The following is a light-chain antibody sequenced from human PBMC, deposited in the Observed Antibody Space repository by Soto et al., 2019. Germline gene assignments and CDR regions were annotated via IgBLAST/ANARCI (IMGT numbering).Light chain of an antibody. J-gene: IGKJ1*01. CDR2: GAS. CDR1: QSVNSDY. V-gene: IGKV3-20*01. Sequence: EIVLTQSPVTLSLSPGERATLSCRASQSVNSDYLAWYQQKPGQAPRLLIYGASSRATGIPDKFSGSGSGTDFTLTISRLEPDDFAMYYCQQYGSSPRTFGQGTKVDIK. CDR3: QQYGSSPRT.